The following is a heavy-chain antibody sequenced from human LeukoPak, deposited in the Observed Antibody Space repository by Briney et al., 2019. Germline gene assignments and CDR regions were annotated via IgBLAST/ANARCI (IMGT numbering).Heavy chain of an antibody. CDR3: AREGCSSTSCYIDWFDP. D-gene: IGHD2-2*02. Sequence: SETLSLTCTVSGGSISSSSYYWGWIRQPPGKGLEWIGSIYYSGSTYYNPSLKSRVTISVDTSKNQFSLKLSSVTAADTAVYYCAREGCSSTSCYIDWFDPWGQGTLVTVSS. V-gene: IGHV4-39*07. J-gene: IGHJ5*02. CDR2: IYYSGST. CDR1: GGSISSSSYY.